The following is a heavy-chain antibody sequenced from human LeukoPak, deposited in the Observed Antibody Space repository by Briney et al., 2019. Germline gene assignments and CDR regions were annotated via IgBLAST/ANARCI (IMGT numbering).Heavy chain of an antibody. D-gene: IGHD5-24*01. Sequence: ASVKVSCKAFGYTFTSNYMHWVRQAPGQGLEWMGVISPSGGSTSYAQKFQGRVTLTRDMSTSTDYLELSSLRSEDTAVCYCARDNSVRDAAWWFNPWGQGTLVTVSS. CDR2: ISPSGGST. J-gene: IGHJ5*02. V-gene: IGHV1-46*01. CDR1: GYTFTSNY. CDR3: ARDNSVRDAAWWFNP.